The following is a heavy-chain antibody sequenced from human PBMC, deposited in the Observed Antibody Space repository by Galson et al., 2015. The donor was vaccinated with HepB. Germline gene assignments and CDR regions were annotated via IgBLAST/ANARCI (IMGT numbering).Heavy chain of an antibody. D-gene: IGHD3-22*01. CDR2: FDPEDGET. V-gene: IGHV1-24*01. Sequence: SVKVSCKVSGYTLTELSMHWVRQAPGKGLEWMGGFDPEDGETIYAQKFQGGVTMTEDTSTGTAYMELSSLRSEDTAVYYCATALYDSSGSNWFDPWGQGTLVTVSS. CDR3: ATALYDSSGSNWFDP. CDR1: GYTLTELS. J-gene: IGHJ5*02.